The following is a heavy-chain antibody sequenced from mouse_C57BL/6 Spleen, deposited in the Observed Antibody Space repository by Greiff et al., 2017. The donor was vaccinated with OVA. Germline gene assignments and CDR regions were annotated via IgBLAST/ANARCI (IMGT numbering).Heavy chain of an antibody. J-gene: IGHJ1*03. CDR1: GYTFTNYN. Sequence: EVPLQQSGPELVKPGASVKIPCKASGYTFTNYNMDWVKQSHGKSLEWIGDINPNNGGTIYNQKFKGKATLTVDKSSSTAYMELRSLTSEDTAVYYCARKGNGSPYFDVWGTGTTVTVSS. V-gene: IGHV1-18*01. CDR3: ARKGNGSPYFDV. CDR2: INPNNGGT. D-gene: IGHD2-1*01.